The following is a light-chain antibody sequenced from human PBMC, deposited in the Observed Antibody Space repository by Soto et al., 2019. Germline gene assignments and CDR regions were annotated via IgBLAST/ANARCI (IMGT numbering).Light chain of an antibody. Sequence: EIVLTQSPGTLSLSPGESAILPCRASQSVNSNYLAWYQQKPGQAPRLLIYGASSRATGVPNRFSGSGSGTDFTLTISSLEPEDFAVYYCQQYNNWPQLTFGGGTKVDIK. J-gene: IGKJ4*01. CDR2: GAS. CDR1: QSVNSNY. CDR3: QQYNNWPQLT. V-gene: IGKV3-20*01.